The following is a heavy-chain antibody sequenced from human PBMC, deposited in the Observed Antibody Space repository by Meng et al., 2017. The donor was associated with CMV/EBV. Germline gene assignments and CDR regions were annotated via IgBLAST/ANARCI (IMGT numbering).Heavy chain of an antibody. J-gene: IGHJ4*02. D-gene: IGHD3-22*01. CDR1: GGSFSGYY. V-gene: IGHV4-34*01. CDR2: INHSGST. CDR3: ARGGPNDSSGYYPYYFDY. Sequence: VELPAGGARSLKPSETLSLTCAVYGGSFSGYYWSWIRQPPGKGLEWIGEINHSGSTNYNPSLKSRVTISVDTSKNQFSLKLSSVTAADTAVYYCARGGPNDSSGYYPYYFDYWGQGTLVTVSS.